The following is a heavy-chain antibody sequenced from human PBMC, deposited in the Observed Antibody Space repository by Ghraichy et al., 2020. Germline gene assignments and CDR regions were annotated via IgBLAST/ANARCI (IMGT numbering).Heavy chain of an antibody. V-gene: IGHV3-21*01. J-gene: IGHJ6*02. CDR1: GFTFSTYS. CDR2: ITSSRSYI. Sequence: GESLRLSCAASGFTFSTYSMNWVRQAPGKGLEWVSSITSSRSYIYYADSVKGRFTISRDNAKNSLYLQMNSLRAEDTAVYYCARVSNPSYYYYVMDVWGQGTTVTVSS. D-gene: IGHD3-3*02. CDR3: ARVSNPSYYYYVMDV.